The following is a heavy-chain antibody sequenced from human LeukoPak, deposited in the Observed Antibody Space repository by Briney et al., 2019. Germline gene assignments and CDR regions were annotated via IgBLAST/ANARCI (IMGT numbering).Heavy chain of an antibody. Sequence: GGSLRLSCAASGFTFSSYSMYWVRQAPGKGLEWVSGISPSGDITYYADSVKGRFTISRDNSKNTVYLQVNSLRAEDTAVFYCAKDRAWLQFWSWGQGTLVTVSS. V-gene: IGHV3-23*01. CDR1: GFTFSSYS. D-gene: IGHD5-18*01. CDR3: AKDRAWLQFWS. J-gene: IGHJ4*02. CDR2: ISPSGDIT.